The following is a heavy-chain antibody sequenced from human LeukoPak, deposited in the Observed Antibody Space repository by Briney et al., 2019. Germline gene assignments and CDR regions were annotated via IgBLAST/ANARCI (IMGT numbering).Heavy chain of an antibody. D-gene: IGHD1-1*01. Sequence: SQTLSLTCAISGDSVSSNSAAWNWIRQSPSRGLEWLGRTYYRSKWYNDYAVSVKSRISIKPDTSKNQFALQLNSVTPEDTAVYYCARGRGTTGTTVYYYYGMDVWGQGTKVTVSS. CDR3: ARGRGTTGTTVYYYYGMDV. CDR1: GDSVSSNSAA. J-gene: IGHJ6*02. CDR2: TYYRSKWYN. V-gene: IGHV6-1*01.